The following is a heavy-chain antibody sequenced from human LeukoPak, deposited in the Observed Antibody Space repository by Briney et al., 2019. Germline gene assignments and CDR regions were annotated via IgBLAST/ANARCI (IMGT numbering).Heavy chain of an antibody. CDR2: ISWNSGSI. V-gene: IGHV3-9*01. Sequence: RPGGSLRLSCSASGFIFSYYTINWVRQAPGKGLEWVSGISWNSGSIGYADSVKGRFTISRDNAKNSLYLQMNSLRAEDTALYYCAKLNFAGGTGLFDYWGQGTLVTVSS. J-gene: IGHJ4*02. CDR3: AKLNFAGGTGLFDY. D-gene: IGHD4-23*01. CDR1: GFIFSYYT.